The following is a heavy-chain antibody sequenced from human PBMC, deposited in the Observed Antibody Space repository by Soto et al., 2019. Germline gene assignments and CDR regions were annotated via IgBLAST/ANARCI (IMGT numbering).Heavy chain of an antibody. CDR1: GYTFTSYW. CDR3: GRHGGAMVRGVPGAFDI. Sequence: KVSCKASGYTFTSYWIGWVRQMPGKGLEWMGIMYPGASDASYSPSFQGRVIISVDKSDSTAYLQWSSLKASDTAMYYCGRHGGAMVRGVPGAFDIWGQGTMVTVSS. J-gene: IGHJ3*02. D-gene: IGHD3-10*01. V-gene: IGHV5-51*01. CDR2: MYPGASDA.